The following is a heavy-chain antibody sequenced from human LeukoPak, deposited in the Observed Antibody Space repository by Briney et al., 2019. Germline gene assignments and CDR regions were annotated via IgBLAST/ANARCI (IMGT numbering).Heavy chain of an antibody. V-gene: IGHV3-7*01. CDR1: GFTFSSYW. J-gene: IGHJ4*02. Sequence: GGSLRLSCAASGFTFSSYWMSWVRQAPGKGLEWVANIKQDGSEKYYVDSVKGRFTISRDNAKNSLCLQMNSLRAEDTAVYYCASEYYDFWSGHLYYFDYWGQGTLVTVSS. CDR2: IKQDGSEK. CDR3: ASEYYDFWSGHLYYFDY. D-gene: IGHD3-3*01.